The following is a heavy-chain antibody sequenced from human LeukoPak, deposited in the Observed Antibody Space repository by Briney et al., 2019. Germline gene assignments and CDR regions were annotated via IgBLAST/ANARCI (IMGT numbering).Heavy chain of an antibody. CDR2: IYHSGST. J-gene: IGHJ3*02. CDR3: ARRRTMIVVVPNAFDI. CDR1: GYSISSGYY. D-gene: IGHD3-22*01. V-gene: IGHV4-38-2*01. Sequence: SETLSLTCAVSGYSISSGYYWGWIRQPPGKGLEWIGSIYHSGSTYYNPSLKSRVTISVDTSKNQFSLKLSSVTAADTAVYYCARRRTMIVVVPNAFDIWGQGTMVTVSS.